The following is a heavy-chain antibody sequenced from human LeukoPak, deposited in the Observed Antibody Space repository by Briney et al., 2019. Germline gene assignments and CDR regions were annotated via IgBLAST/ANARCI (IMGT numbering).Heavy chain of an antibody. CDR3: AKYGKSGWSIDN. CDR2: IYHTGAT. Sequence: SETLSXTXXVSGXXIGGDYWTWIRQPPGKGLQYIGYIYHTGATNYNPSLKSRVTMSVDTSKNQFSLKLNSVTAADTAVYFCAKYGKSGWSIDNWGQGTLVTVSS. V-gene: IGHV4-59*08. D-gene: IGHD6-19*01. CDR1: GXXIGGDY. J-gene: IGHJ4*02.